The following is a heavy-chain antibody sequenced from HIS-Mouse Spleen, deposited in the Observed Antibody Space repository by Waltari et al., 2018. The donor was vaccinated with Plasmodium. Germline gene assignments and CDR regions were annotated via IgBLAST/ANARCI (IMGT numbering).Heavy chain of an antibody. Sequence: QVPLVEYGVRVVHPRRALRLPRPSRGFTFRRCGWPCAHQAPGKGLEWVAVIWYDGSKKYYADSVKGRFTISRDNSKNTLYLQMNSLRAEDTAVYYCAKVAQGTRDAFDIWGQGTMVTVSS. CDR2: IWYDGSKK. D-gene: IGHD2-8*01. J-gene: IGHJ3*02. CDR1: GFTFRRCG. CDR3: AKVAQGTRDAFDI. V-gene: IGHV3-33*06.